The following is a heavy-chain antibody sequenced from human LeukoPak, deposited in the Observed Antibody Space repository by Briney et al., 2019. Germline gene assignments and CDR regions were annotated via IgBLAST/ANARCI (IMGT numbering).Heavy chain of an antibody. V-gene: IGHV3-23*01. CDR3: AKDFVLTSGSRGYFDF. J-gene: IGHJ4*02. Sequence: GGSQRLSCAASGFTFSTYAMTWVRQAPGKGLEWVSVISGSGDITYYADSVKGRFTISGDNSKNTLYLHMNSLRTEDTAVYYCAKDFVLTSGSRGYFDFWGQGTLVTVSS. D-gene: IGHD2-8*01. CDR1: GFTFSTYA. CDR2: ISGSGDIT.